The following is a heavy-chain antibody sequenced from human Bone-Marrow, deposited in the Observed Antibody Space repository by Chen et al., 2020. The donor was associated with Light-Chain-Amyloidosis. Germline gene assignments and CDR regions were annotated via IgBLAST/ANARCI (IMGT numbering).Heavy chain of an antibody. V-gene: IGHV7-4-1*02. D-gene: IGHD7-27*01. CDR3: ARDPWGAGSAFDV. CDR2: INTNTGRP. Sequence: QVQLVQSGSELRRPGASVNISCKISGYRFSDYSLNWVQQTPGHGLEFMGWINTNTGRPTYAQGFTGRVVFSVDTSVSTAYLHITDLKSEDTGTYYCARDPWGAGSAFDVWGRGTHVTVSA. CDR1: GYRFSDYS. J-gene: IGHJ3*01.